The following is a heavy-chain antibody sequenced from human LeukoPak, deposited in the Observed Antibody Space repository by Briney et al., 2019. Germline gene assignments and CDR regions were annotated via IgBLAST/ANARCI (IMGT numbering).Heavy chain of an antibody. J-gene: IGHJ4*02. D-gene: IGHD6-13*01. V-gene: IGHV3-30*02. CDR2: IRYDGSNK. CDR1: GFTFSSYW. Sequence: PGGSLRLSCTTSGFTFSSYWMSWVRQAPGKGLEWVAFIRYDGSNKYYADSVKGRFTISRDNSKNTLYLQVNSLRVDDTAVYYCAKEGSSNWYWGQGTLVTVSS. CDR3: AKEGSSNWY.